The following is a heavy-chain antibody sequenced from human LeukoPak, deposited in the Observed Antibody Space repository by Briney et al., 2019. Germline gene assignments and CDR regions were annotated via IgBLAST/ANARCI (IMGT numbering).Heavy chain of an antibody. CDR3: ARDEVTAQYYFDY. CDR2: ISDSGGGT. Sequence: GGSLRLSCAASGFTFSSYVMNWVRQAPGKGLEWVSGISDSGGGTYYADSVKGRFTISRDNSKNTLYLQMNSLRAEDTAVYYCARDEVTAQYYFDYWGQGTLVTVSS. CDR1: GFTFSSYV. V-gene: IGHV3-23*01. D-gene: IGHD2-21*02. J-gene: IGHJ4*02.